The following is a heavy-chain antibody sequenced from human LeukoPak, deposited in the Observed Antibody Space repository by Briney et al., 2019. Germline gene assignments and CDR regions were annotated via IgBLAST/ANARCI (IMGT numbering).Heavy chain of an antibody. CDR1: GGTFSSYA. J-gene: IGHJ4*02. Sequence: ASVKVSCKASGGTFSSYAISWVRQAPGQGLEWMGGIIPIFGTANYAQKFQGRVTITADESTSTAYMELSSLRSEDTAVYYCARAGGTTMIFGVVEEDFDYWGQGTLVTVSS. V-gene: IGHV1-69*13. CDR2: IIPIFGTA. D-gene: IGHD3/OR15-3a*01. CDR3: ARAGGTTMIFGVVEEDFDY.